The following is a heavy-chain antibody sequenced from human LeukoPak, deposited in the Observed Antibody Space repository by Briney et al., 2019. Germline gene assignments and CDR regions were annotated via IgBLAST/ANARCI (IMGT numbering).Heavy chain of an antibody. J-gene: IGHJ4*02. D-gene: IGHD1-14*01. Sequence: GGCLRLSCAASRFTFSSRWMNWVRQAPGRGLEWVANINPDGSKKYYVDSARGRFTISRDNAKNSLYLQMNSLRAEGTAVYYCLGAGDLGWGQGTLVTVSS. CDR3: LGAGDLG. CDR2: INPDGSKK. V-gene: IGHV3-7*01. CDR1: RFTFSSRW.